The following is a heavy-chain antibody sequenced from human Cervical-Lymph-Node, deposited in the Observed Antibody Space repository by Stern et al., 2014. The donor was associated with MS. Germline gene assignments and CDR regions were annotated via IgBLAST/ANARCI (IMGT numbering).Heavy chain of an antibody. CDR1: GYTFIDYY. D-gene: IGHD6-19*01. J-gene: IGHJ4*02. Sequence: MQLVESGAEVKKPGASVKVPCKASGYTFIDYYMQWVRQVPGQGLEWMGRINPDGGGTTYAPKFQGRVAMTRDTSISTVYMELTSLTSADTAVYFCARDLVGSGWSMDSWGQGTLVTVSS. V-gene: IGHV1-2*06. CDR2: INPDGGGT. CDR3: ARDLVGSGWSMDS.